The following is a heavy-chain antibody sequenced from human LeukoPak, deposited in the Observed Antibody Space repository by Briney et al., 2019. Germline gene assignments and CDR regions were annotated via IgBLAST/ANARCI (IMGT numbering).Heavy chain of an antibody. CDR3: ARDRYSSSWYVWDY. CDR1: GYTFTSYG. J-gene: IGHJ4*02. D-gene: IGHD6-13*01. CDR2: INAGNGNT. V-gene: IGHV1-3*01. Sequence: ASVKVSCKASGYTFTSYGISWVRQAPGQRLEWMGWINAGNGNTKYSQKFQGRVTITRDTSASTAYMELSSLRSEDTAVYYCARDRYSSSWYVWDYWGQGTLVTVSS.